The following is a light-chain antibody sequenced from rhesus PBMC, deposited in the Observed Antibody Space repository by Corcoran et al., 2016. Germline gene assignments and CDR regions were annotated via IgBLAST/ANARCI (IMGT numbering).Light chain of an antibody. J-gene: IGKJ4*01. Sequence: DIQMTQSPSSVSASVGDRVTITCRASQAISSYLAWYQQKPGKAPKLLIYLASTLQSGVPARFSGSGSGTEFTLTISSLQPEDFTTYYWQQYNSLPLTFGGGTKVEIK. CDR1: QAISSY. V-gene: IGKV1-25*01. CDR2: LAS. CDR3: QQYNSLPLT.